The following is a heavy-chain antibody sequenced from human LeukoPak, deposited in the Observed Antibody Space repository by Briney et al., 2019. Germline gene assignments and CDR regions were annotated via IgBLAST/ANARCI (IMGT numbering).Heavy chain of an antibody. CDR2: ISGSGGST. CDR1: GFTFSSYA. J-gene: IGHJ4*02. V-gene: IGHV3-23*01. CDR3: AKRPRGGIAAAGTTSFIDY. D-gene: IGHD6-13*01. Sequence: PGGSLRLSCAASGFTFSSYAMSWVRQAPGKGLEWVSAISGSGGSTYYADSVKGRFTISRDNPKNTLYLQMNSLRAEDTAVYYCAKRPRGGIAAAGTTSFIDYWGQGTLVTVSS.